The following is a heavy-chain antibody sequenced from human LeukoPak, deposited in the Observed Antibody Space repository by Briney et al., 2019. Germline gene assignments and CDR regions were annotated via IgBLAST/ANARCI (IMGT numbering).Heavy chain of an antibody. CDR2: INHSGST. CDR3: ARGLDDFWSGYSHYYYYMDV. D-gene: IGHD3-3*01. V-gene: IGHV4-34*01. CDR1: GGSISGYY. J-gene: IGHJ6*03. Sequence: SETLSLTCTVSGGSISGYYWSWIRQPPGKGLEWIGEINHSGSTNYNPSLKSRVTISVDTSKNQFSLKLSSVTAADTAVYYCARGLDDFWSGYSHYYYYMDVWGKGTTVTVSS.